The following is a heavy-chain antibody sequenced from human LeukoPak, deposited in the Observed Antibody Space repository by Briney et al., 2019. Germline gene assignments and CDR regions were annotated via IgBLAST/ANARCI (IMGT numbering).Heavy chain of an antibody. CDR1: GFTFSSYG. D-gene: IGHD4-11*01. CDR2: IWYDGSNK. V-gene: IGHV3-33*01. J-gene: IGHJ2*01. Sequence: LGGSLRLSCAASGFTFSSYGMHWVRQAPGKGLEWVAVIWYDGSNKYYADSVKGRFTISRDNSKNTLYLQMNSLRAEDTAVYYCARDSLEYLIDYSDFTAFDLWGRGTLVTVSS. CDR3: ARDSLEYLIDYSDFTAFDL.